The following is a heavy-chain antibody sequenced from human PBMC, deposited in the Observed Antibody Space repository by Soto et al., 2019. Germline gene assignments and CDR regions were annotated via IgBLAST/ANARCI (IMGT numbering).Heavy chain of an antibody. D-gene: IGHD2-15*01. CDR2: ISAYNSNT. CDR1: GYTFTSHG. CDR3: AIGSVVVPWSSNGIDV. J-gene: IGHJ6*02. Sequence: ASVKGSWKASGYTFTSHGISFVRQAPGQRIEWIGWISAYNSNTNYAQKLQGRVTMTTDTSTSTAYMELRSLRSDDTAVYYCAIGSVVVPWSSNGIDVSGQGTTLTVSS. V-gene: IGHV1-18*01.